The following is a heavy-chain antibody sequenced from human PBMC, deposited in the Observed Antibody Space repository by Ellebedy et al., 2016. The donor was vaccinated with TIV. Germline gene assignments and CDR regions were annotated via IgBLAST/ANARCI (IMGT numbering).Heavy chain of an antibody. D-gene: IGHD3-3*01. V-gene: IGHV4-59*08. Sequence: MPSETLSLTCTVSGDSINGYYWSWIRQPPGKGLEYIGHIYYIGTTNYNPSLKSRFTISVDTSKNQVSLKLRSLTAADTAVYFCARQGPYDFNLDYWGQGILVTVSA. CDR3: ARQGPYDFNLDY. CDR1: GDSINGYY. CDR2: IYYIGTT. J-gene: IGHJ4*02.